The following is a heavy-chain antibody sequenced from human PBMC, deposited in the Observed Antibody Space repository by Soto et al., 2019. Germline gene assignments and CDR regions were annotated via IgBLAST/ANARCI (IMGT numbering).Heavy chain of an antibody. CDR2: INSDGSST. CDR1: GFTFSSYW. V-gene: IGHV3-74*01. J-gene: IGHJ6*02. Sequence: SLRLSCAASGFTFSSYWMHWVRQAPGKGLVWVSRINSDGSSTSYADSVKGRFTISRDNAKNTLYLQMNSLRAEDTAVYYCASVAAARPYYYYGMDVWGQGTTVTVSS. CDR3: ASVAAARPYYYYGMDV. D-gene: IGHD6-6*01.